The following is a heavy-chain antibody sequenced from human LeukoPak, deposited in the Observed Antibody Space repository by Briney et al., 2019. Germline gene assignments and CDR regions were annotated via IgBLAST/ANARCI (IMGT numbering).Heavy chain of an antibody. Sequence: PSETLSLTCTVSGGSISSYYWSWIRQPAGKGLEWIGRIYTSGSTNYNPSLKSRVTMSVDTSKNQFSLKLSSVTAADTAVYYCASIPRAAAAYYFDYWGQGTLVTVSS. CDR1: GGSISSYY. CDR2: IYTSGST. J-gene: IGHJ4*02. D-gene: IGHD6-13*01. CDR3: ASIPRAAAAYYFDY. V-gene: IGHV4-4*07.